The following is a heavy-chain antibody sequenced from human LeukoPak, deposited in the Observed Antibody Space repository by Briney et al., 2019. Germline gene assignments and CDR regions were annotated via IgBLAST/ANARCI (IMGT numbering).Heavy chain of an antibody. CDR2: IYSGGST. CDR3: ARVVGTVVTHGVWYYYYYMDV. V-gene: IGHV3-53*01. J-gene: IGHJ6*03. Sequence: QPGGSLRLSCAASGFTVSSNYMSWVRQAPGKGLEWVSVIYSGGSTYYADSVKGRFTISRDNSKNTLYLQMNSLRAEDTAVYYCARVVGTVVTHGVWYYYYYMDVWGKGTTVTISS. D-gene: IGHD4-23*01. CDR1: GFTVSSNY.